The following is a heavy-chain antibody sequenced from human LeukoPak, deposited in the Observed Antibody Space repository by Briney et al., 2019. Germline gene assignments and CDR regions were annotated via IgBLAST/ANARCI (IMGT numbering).Heavy chain of an antibody. CDR2: IYTSGST. J-gene: IGHJ5*02. CDR3: ARGKVSSRKTSNWFDP. D-gene: IGHD6-13*01. CDR1: GGSISSYY. V-gene: IGHV4-4*07. Sequence: TSETLSLTCTVSGGSISSYYWSWIRQPAGKGLEWIGRIYTSGSTNYNPSLKSRVTMSVDTSKNQFSLKLSSVTAADTAVYYCARGKVSSRKTSNWFDPWGQGTLVTVSS.